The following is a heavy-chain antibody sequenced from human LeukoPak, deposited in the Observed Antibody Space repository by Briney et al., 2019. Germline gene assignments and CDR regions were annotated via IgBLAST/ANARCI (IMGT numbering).Heavy chain of an antibody. Sequence: ASVKVSCKASGYTFTGYYMHWVRQAPGQGLEWMGWINPNSGGTNYAQKFQGRVTMTRDTSISTAYMELSRLRSDDTAVYYCARAPRKPGIVVAGTERRGMDVWGQGTTVTVSS. J-gene: IGHJ6*02. V-gene: IGHV1-2*02. CDR3: ARAPRKPGIVVAGTERRGMDV. D-gene: IGHD6-19*01. CDR2: INPNSGGT. CDR1: GYTFTGYY.